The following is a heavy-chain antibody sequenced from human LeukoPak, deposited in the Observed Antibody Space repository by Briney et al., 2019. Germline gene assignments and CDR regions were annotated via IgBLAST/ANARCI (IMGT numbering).Heavy chain of an antibody. D-gene: IGHD2-2*01. J-gene: IGHJ4*02. CDR2: INPNSGGT. CDR3: ARDLGSTRGY. CDR1: GYTFTGYY. Sequence: ASVKVSCKASGYTFTGYYIHWVRQAPGQGLEWMGRINPNSGGTNYAQKFQGRVTMTRDTSISTAYMELSRLKSDDTAVYFCARDLGSTRGYWGQGTLVTVSS. V-gene: IGHV1-2*06.